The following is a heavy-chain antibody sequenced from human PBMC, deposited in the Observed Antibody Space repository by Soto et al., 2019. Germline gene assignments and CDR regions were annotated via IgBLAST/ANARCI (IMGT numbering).Heavy chain of an antibody. D-gene: IGHD6-13*01. CDR3: AKISSRWTLRNYGMDV. CDR1: GFTFSSYA. Sequence: GGSLRLSCAASGFTFSSYAMSWVRQAPGKGLEWVSAISGSGGSTYYADSVKGRFTISRDNSKNTLYLQMNSLRAEDTAVYYCAKISSRWTLRNYGMDVWGQGTTVTVSS. V-gene: IGHV3-23*01. CDR2: ISGSGGST. J-gene: IGHJ6*02.